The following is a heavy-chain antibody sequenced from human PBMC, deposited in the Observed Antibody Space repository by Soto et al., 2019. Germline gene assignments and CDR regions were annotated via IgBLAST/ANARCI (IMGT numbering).Heavy chain of an antibody. Sequence: SVKVSCKASGGTFSSYAISWVRQAPGQGLEWMGGIIPIFGTANYAQKFQGRVTITADESTSTAYMELSSLRSEDTAVYYCAREVVVAATHWFDPRGQGTLVTVSS. CDR1: GGTFSSYA. J-gene: IGHJ5*02. CDR2: IIPIFGTA. CDR3: AREVVVAATHWFDP. D-gene: IGHD2-15*01. V-gene: IGHV1-69*13.